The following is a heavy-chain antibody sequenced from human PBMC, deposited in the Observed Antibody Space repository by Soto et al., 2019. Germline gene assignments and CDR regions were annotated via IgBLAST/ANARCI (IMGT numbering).Heavy chain of an antibody. Sequence: VQLQESGPGLVKPSETLSLTCTVSDGSISSDYWSWIRQPPGKGLEWIGYIYNSVSTNYNPSLKSRVTISVDTSKNQFSLKLSSVTAADTAVYYCAIYSSIGAYDGYWGQGTLVTVSS. J-gene: IGHJ4*02. CDR3: AIYSSIGAYDGY. D-gene: IGHD3-16*01. CDR2: IYNSVST. CDR1: DGSISSDY. V-gene: IGHV4-59*08.